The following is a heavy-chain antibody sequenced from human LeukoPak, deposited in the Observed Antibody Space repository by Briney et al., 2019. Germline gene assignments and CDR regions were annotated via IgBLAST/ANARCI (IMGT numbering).Heavy chain of an antibody. V-gene: IGHV1-69*06. CDR3: ARDCSSGCYPDY. D-gene: IGHD6-19*01. CDR1: GGTFSSYA. Sequence: SVKVPCKASGGTFSSYAISWVRQAPGQGLEWMGRIIPIFGTANYAQKFQGRVTITADKSTSTAYMELSSLRSEDTAVYYCARDCSSGCYPDYWGQGTLVTVSS. J-gene: IGHJ4*02. CDR2: IIPIFGTA.